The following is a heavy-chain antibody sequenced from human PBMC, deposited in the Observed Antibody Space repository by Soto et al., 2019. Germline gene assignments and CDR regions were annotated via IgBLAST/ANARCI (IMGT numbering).Heavy chain of an antibody. CDR1: GGSISNTKYY. CDR3: ARPHYSTGYFSF. CDR2: IYYSGIT. Sequence: SETLSLTCTVSGGSISNTKYYWGWIRQPPGKGLEWIGSIYYSGITYYNPSLKSRVTMSVDTSKNQFSLTLSSVTAADTAVYYCARPHYSTGYFSFWGQGTLVTVSS. D-gene: IGHD3-22*01. J-gene: IGHJ4*02. V-gene: IGHV4-39*01.